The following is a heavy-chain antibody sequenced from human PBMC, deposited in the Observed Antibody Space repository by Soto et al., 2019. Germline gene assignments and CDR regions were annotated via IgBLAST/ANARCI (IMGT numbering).Heavy chain of an antibody. D-gene: IGHD5-18*01. CDR2: IFWNDDE. V-gene: IGHV2-5*01. Sequence: SGPTLVNPTQTLTLTCTFSGFSLPTSGVGVGWIREPPGKALEWLALIFWNDDERYSPSLKSRLTITKDTSKNEVVLTMTNMDPVDTATYYCVHTGYGYDAFGYWGRGTLVTVSS. CDR3: VHTGYGYDAFGY. J-gene: IGHJ4*02. CDR1: GFSLPTSGVG.